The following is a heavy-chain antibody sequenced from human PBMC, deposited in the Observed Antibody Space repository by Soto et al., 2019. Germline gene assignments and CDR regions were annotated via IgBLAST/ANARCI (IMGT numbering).Heavy chain of an antibody. CDR1: GFTFDDYA. Sequence: GGSLRLSCAASGFTFDDYAMHWVRQAPGKGLEWVSGISWNSGSIGYADSVKGRFTISRDNAKNSLYLQMNSLRAEDTALYYCAKAQDARKLAEYGMDVWGQGTTVTVSS. J-gene: IGHJ6*02. V-gene: IGHV3-9*01. D-gene: IGHD3-10*01. CDR2: ISWNSGSI. CDR3: AKAQDARKLAEYGMDV.